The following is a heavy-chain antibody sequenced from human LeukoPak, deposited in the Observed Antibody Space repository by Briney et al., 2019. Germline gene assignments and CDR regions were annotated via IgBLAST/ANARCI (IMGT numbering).Heavy chain of an antibody. CDR3: ARDRRYCSSTSCRTPNWFDP. Sequence: GASVTVSCTASGYTFTGYYMHWVRQAPGQGLEWMGRINPNSGGTNYAQKFQGRVTMTRDTSISTAYMELSRLRSDDTAVYYCARDRRYCSSTSCRTPNWFDPWGQGTLVTVSS. J-gene: IGHJ5*02. V-gene: IGHV1-2*06. CDR2: INPNSGGT. CDR1: GYTFTGYY. D-gene: IGHD2-2*01.